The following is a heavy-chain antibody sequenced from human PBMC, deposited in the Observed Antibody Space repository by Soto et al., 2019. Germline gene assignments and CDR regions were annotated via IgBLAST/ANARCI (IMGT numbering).Heavy chain of an antibody. CDR1: GFTFSSYG. V-gene: IGHV3-30*18. CDR2: ISYDGSNK. D-gene: IGHD5-12*01. Sequence: GGSLRLSCAASGFTFSSYGMHWVRQAPGKGLEWVAVISYDGSNKYYADSVKGRFTISRDNSKNTPYLQMNSLRAEDTAVYYCAKDVATVVILDYWGQGTLVPVSS. CDR3: AKDVATVVILDY. J-gene: IGHJ4*02.